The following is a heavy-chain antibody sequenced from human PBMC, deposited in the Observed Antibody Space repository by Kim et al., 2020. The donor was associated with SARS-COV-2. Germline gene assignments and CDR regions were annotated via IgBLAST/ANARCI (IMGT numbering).Heavy chain of an antibody. D-gene: IGHD3-10*01. CDR3: AKESGSGSYYAWTYYYYGMDV. CDR2: ISYDGSNK. V-gene: IGHV3-30*18. CDR1: GFTFSSYG. Sequence: GGSLRLSCAASGFTFSSYGMHWVRQAPGKGLEWVAVISYDGSNKYYADSVKGRFTISRDNSKNTLYLQMNSLRAEDTAVYYCAKESGSGSYYAWTYYYYGMDVGGQGTTLTVSS. J-gene: IGHJ6*02.